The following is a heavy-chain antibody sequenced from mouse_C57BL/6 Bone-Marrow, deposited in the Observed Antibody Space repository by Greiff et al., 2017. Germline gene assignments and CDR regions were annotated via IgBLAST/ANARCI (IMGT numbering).Heavy chain of an antibody. V-gene: IGHV5-15*01. CDR3: ARHGYNNSYYYAMDY. J-gene: IGHJ4*01. CDR1: GFTFSDYG. D-gene: IGHD2-5*01. Sequence: ELKLVEPGGGLVQPGGSLKLSCAASGFTFSDYGMAWVRQAPRRGPEWVAFISNLAYSLYSADTVTGRFTIPREHAKNTPYLEMRSLRYEDTAMYYCARHGYNNSYYYAMDYWGQGTSVTVSS. CDR2: ISNLAYSL.